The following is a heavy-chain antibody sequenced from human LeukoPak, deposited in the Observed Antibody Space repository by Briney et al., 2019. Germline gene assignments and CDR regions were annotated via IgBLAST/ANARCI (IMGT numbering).Heavy chain of an antibody. V-gene: IGHV4-34*01. Sequence: PSETLSLTCAVYGGSFSGYYWSWVRQPPGKGLEWMGEINHSGSTNYNPSLKRPVTISVATSKNKFSLKLSSVTAADTAVYYCARGRPLLWFGPFDYWGQGTLVTVSS. CDR2: INHSGST. CDR1: GGSFSGYY. CDR3: ARGRPLLWFGPFDY. J-gene: IGHJ4*02. D-gene: IGHD3-10*01.